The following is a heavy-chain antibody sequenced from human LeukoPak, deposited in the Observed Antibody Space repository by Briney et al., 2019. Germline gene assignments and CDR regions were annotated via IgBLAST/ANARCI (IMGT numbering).Heavy chain of an antibody. Sequence: PGRSLRLSCAASGFTFSSYGIHWVHQAPGKGLEWVSVIYSGGSTYYADSVKGRFTISRDNSKNTLYLQMNSLRAEDTAVYYCASAIVGATIFDYWGQGTLVTVSS. J-gene: IGHJ4*02. CDR3: ASAIVGATIFDY. CDR2: IYSGGST. D-gene: IGHD1-26*01. CDR1: GFTFSSYG. V-gene: IGHV3-NL1*01.